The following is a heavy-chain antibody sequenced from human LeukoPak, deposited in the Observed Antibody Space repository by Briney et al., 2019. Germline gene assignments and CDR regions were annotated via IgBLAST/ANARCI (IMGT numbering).Heavy chain of an antibody. CDR3: ARDLYYYDSSGHDY. CDR2: ISAYNGNT. D-gene: IGHD3-22*01. Sequence: ASVKVSCKASGYTFTSYGISWVRQAPGQGLEWMGWISAYNGNTNYAQKLQGRVTVTTDTSTSTAYMELRSLRSDDTAVYYCARDLYYYDSSGHDYWDQGTLVTVSS. CDR1: GYTFTSYG. J-gene: IGHJ4*02. V-gene: IGHV1-18*01.